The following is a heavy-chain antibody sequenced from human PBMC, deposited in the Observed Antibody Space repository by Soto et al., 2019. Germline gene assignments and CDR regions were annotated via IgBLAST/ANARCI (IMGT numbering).Heavy chain of an antibody. CDR2: IYPGDSDA. J-gene: IGHJ4*02. V-gene: IGHV5-51*01. CDR3: ARQADYNILTGYFYYFDY. CDR1: GYSFTDYW. D-gene: IGHD3-9*01. Sequence: EVQLVQSGPEVKKPGQSLRISCKSSGYSFTDYWIGWVRQMPGKGLEWMGIIYPGDSDARYSPSFQGQVTISVDTSINTAFLRWNSLTASDTAMYYCARQADYNILTGYFYYFDYWGQGSLVIVSS.